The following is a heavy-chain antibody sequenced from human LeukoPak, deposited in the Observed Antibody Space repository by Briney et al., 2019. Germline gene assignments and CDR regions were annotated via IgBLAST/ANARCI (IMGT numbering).Heavy chain of an antibody. D-gene: IGHD3-10*01. J-gene: IGHJ4*02. CDR3: AKTKVPNYYGSGSYVDY. V-gene: IGHV3-21*01. CDR1: GFTFSSYS. Sequence: GGSLRLSCAASGFTFSSYSMNWVRQAPGKGLEWVSSISSSSSYIYYADSVKGRLTISRDNAKNSLYLQMNSLRAEDTAVYYCAKTKVPNYYGSGSYVDYWGQGTLVTVSS. CDR2: ISSSSSYI.